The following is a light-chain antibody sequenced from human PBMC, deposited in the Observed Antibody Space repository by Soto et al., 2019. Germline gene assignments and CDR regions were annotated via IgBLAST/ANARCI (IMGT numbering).Light chain of an antibody. Sequence: QSALTQPASVSGSPGQSITISCTGTSSDVGGYNYVSWYQQHPGKAPKLMIYDVSNRPSGVSNRSSGSKSGNTASLTISGLQAEDEADYYCSSYTSSIVVFGGGTKLTVL. CDR2: DVS. V-gene: IGLV2-14*01. J-gene: IGLJ2*01. CDR3: SSYTSSIVV. CDR1: SSDVGGYNY.